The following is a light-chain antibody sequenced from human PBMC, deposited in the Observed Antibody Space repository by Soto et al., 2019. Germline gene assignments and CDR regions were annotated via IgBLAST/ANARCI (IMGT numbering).Light chain of an antibody. J-gene: IGKJ4*02. CDR1: QSVSSN. V-gene: IGKV3-15*01. CDR2: GAS. CDR3: QQYNNWPPT. Sequence: EIVMTQSPATLSVSPGERATLSCSASQSVSSNLAWYQQKPGQAPRLLIYGASTRATGIPARFSGSGSGTEFTLTISSLQSEDFAVYYCQQYNNWPPTFGGGTKVDIK.